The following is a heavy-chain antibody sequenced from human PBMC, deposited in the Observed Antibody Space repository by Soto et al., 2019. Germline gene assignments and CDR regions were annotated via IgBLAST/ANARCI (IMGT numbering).Heavy chain of an antibody. Sequence: SETLSLTCAVYGGSFSGYYWSWIRQPPGKGLEWIGEINHSGSTNYNPSLKSRVTISVDTSKNQFSLKLSSVTAADTAVYYCARGGYYDSSGYYYYVWYFDLWGRGTLVTV. CDR3: ARGGYYDSSGYYYYVWYFDL. V-gene: IGHV4-34*01. J-gene: IGHJ2*01. CDR2: INHSGST. CDR1: GGSFSGYY. D-gene: IGHD3-22*01.